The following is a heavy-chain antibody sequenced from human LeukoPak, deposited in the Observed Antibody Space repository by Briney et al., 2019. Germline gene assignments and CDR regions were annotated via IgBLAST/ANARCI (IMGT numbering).Heavy chain of an antibody. CDR2: SYYTGNT. Sequence: SETLSLTCTVSGGSISSASYYWGWIRQPPGKGLEWIGSSYYTGNTYYNPSLKSRVTIALDTSKDHFSLKLTSVTAADTAVYYCARQPALSYCSGGTCWFDPWGQGILVTVSS. V-gene: IGHV4-39*01. CDR3: ARQPALSYCSGGTCWFDP. D-gene: IGHD2-15*01. CDR1: GGSISSASYY. J-gene: IGHJ5*02.